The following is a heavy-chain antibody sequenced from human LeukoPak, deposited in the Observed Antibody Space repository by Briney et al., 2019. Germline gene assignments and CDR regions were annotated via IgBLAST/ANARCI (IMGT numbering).Heavy chain of an antibody. J-gene: IGHJ4*02. D-gene: IGHD3-22*01. V-gene: IGHV1-18*01. CDR1: GYTFTSDG. CDR3: AREDYDSSGYYPAPDY. CDR2: ISAYNGNT. Sequence: ASVKVSCKASGYTFTSDGISWVRQAPGQGLEWMGWISAYNGNTNYAQKLQGRVTMTTDTSTSTAYMELRSLRSDDTAVYYCAREDYDSSGYYPAPDYWGQGTLVTVSS.